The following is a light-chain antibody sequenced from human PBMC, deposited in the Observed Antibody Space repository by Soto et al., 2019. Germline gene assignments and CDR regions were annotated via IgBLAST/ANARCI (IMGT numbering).Light chain of an antibody. CDR2: GAS. CDR3: QQYGSSPWT. Sequence: EIVLTQSPGTLSLSPGERATLSCRASQSVSSSYLAWYQQKPGQAPRLLIYGASSRATGIPDRFSGSGSGTDFTLTISSLEPEDFAVYYCQQYGSSPWTFGGGTKVEIK. V-gene: IGKV3-20*01. CDR1: QSVSSSY. J-gene: IGKJ4*01.